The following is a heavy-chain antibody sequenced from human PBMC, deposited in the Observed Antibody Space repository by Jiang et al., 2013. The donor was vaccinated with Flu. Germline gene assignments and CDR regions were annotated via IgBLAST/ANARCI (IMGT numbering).Heavy chain of an antibody. V-gene: IGHV3-23*04. J-gene: IGHJ4*02. CDR3: APDLSVY. CDR1: GFTFSGYA. Sequence: QLVESGGGLVQPGGSLRLSCAASGFTFSGYAMMWVRQAPGKGLEWVSAISGSGVSTYYADSVKGRFTISRDNSKNTLYLQMNSLRPEDTAVYYCAPDLSVYWGQGTLVTVSS. CDR2: ISGSGVST.